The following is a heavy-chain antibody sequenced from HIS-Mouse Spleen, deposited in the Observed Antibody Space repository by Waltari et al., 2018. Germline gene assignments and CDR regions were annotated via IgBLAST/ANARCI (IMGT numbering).Heavy chain of an antibody. CDR1: GYSFTSYW. CDR3: ATYSDYYGSGSYDY. CDR2: SCPGDSAT. D-gene: IGHD3-10*01. V-gene: IGHV5-51*01. Sequence: EVQLVQSGAEVKKPGESLKISCKGSGYSFTSYWIGWVRQRPGKGLGGMGISCPGDSATRAGPACQGQVTISADKSISAAYLQWSSLKASDTAMYYCATYSDYYGSGSYDYWGQGTLVTVSS. J-gene: IGHJ4*02.